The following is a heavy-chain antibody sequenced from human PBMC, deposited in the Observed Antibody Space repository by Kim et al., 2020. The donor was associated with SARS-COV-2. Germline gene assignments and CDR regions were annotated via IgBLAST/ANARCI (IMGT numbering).Heavy chain of an antibody. CDR2: IYYSGST. Sequence: SETLSLTCTVSGGSISSYSWTWIRQPPGKGLEWIGYIYYSGSTNYNPSLKSRVTISVDTSKNQFSLKLTSVTAADTAVYYCARGGYYYGSGKTYAMDVWGQGTTVTVSS. CDR3: ARGGYYYGSGKTYAMDV. V-gene: IGHV4-59*13. J-gene: IGHJ6*02. D-gene: IGHD3-10*01. CDR1: GGSISSYS.